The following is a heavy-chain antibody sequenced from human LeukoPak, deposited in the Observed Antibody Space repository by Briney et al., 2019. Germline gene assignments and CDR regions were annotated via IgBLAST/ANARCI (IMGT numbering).Heavy chain of an antibody. V-gene: IGHV4-59*08. CDR3: ASSEWNYAR. D-gene: IGHD1-7*01. CDR1: GGSISSYY. J-gene: IGHJ4*02. CDR2: IHYSRNT. Sequence: PSETLSLTCTVSGGSISSYYWSWMRQPPGKGLEWIGYIHYSRNTNYNPSLKSRVTISLGTSRTQFSLKLTSVTAADTAVYYCASSEWNYARWGQGILVTVSS.